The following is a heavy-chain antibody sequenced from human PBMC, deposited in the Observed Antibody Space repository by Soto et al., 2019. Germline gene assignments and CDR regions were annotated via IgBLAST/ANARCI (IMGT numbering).Heavy chain of an antibody. CDR1: GLSLSTSGMC. Sequence: SETLSLTCTVSGLSLSTSGMCVSWIRQPPGKGLEWIGYIYYSGSTNYNPSLKSRVTISVDTSKNQFSLKLSSVTAADTAVYYCARDTNLYDDIVVVPAANGGYYYGMDVWGQGTTVTVSS. CDR2: IYYSGST. D-gene: IGHD2-2*01. CDR3: ARDTNLYDDIVVVPAANGGYYYGMDV. J-gene: IGHJ6*02. V-gene: IGHV4-61*08.